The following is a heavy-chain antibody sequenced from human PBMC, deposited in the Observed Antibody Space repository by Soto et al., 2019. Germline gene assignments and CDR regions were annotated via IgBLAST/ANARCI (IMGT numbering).Heavy chain of an antibody. CDR3: ARDPKGGQWLVRGAFDI. J-gene: IGHJ3*02. CDR2: INAGNGNT. V-gene: IGHV1-3*01. Sequence: ASVKVSCKASGYTFTSYAMHWVRQAPGQRLEWMGWINAGNGNTKYSQKFQGRVTITRDTSASTAYMELSSLRSEDTAVYYCARDPKGGQWLVRGAFDIWGQGTMVTVSS. D-gene: IGHD6-19*01. CDR1: GYTFTSYA.